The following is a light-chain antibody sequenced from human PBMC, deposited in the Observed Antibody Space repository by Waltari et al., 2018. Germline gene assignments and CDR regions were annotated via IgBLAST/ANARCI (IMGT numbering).Light chain of an antibody. V-gene: IGLV1-44*01. CDR3: AAWDDSLNGFYV. CDR1: NSNIGSNT. Sequence: QSVLTQPPSASGTPGQRVTISCSGSNSNIGSNTVHWFQQLPGTAPKFLIYNNNGRPSGVPDLFSVSKSGTSASLAISGLQSEDEAHYYCAAWDDSLNGFYVFGTGTKVTVL. CDR2: NNN. J-gene: IGLJ1*01.